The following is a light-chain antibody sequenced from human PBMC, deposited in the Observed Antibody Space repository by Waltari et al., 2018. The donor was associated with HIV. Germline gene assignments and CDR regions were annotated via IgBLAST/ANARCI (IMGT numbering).Light chain of an antibody. CDR1: DLQDYHS. Sequence: QSALTQPASVSGSPGQSITIPCDLQDYHSVSWYQRHPGKAPQVIIYEVTNRPSGLSNRFSGSKSGNTATLTISGLQPEDEADYFCTSYISGTSPVFGRGTRVTVL. V-gene: IGLV2-14*01. CDR3: TSYISGTSPV. J-gene: IGLJ2*01. CDR2: EVT.